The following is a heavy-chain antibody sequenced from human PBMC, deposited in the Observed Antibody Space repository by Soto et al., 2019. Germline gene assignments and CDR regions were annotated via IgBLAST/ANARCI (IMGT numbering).Heavy chain of an antibody. V-gene: IGHV1-2*04. CDR1: GYTFTGYY. J-gene: IGHJ4*02. CDR2: INPNSGGT. D-gene: IGHD3-22*01. CDR3: ARASPEYNYDSSGYYYGPLGS. Sequence: QVQLVQSGAEVKKPGASVKVSCKASGYTFTGYYMHWVRQAPGQGLEWMGWINPNSGGTNYAQKFQGWVTMTRDTSLSTAYMELSRLRSDDTAVYYCARASPEYNYDSSGYYYGPLGSWGQGTLVTVSS.